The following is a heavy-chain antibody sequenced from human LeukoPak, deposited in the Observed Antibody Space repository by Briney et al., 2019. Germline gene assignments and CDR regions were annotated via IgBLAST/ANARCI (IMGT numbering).Heavy chain of an antibody. Sequence: GGSLRHSCAASGFTFSSYGMHWVRQAPGKGLEWVAFIRYDGSNKYYADSVKGRFTISRDNSKNTLYLQMNSLRAEDTAVYYCAKDHCSSTSCYGPDYYYMDVWGKGTTVTVSS. V-gene: IGHV3-30*02. D-gene: IGHD2-2*01. J-gene: IGHJ6*03. CDR3: AKDHCSSTSCYGPDYYYMDV. CDR1: GFTFSSYG. CDR2: IRYDGSNK.